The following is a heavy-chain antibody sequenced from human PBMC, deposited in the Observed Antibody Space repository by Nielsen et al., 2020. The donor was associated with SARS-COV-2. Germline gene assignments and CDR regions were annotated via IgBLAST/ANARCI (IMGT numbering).Heavy chain of an antibody. CDR2: IGGNGRNI. CDR3: ARDRRYCSSTRCYSSLIDY. J-gene: IGHJ4*02. V-gene: IGHV3-48*03. CDR1: GFPFSSYE. Sequence: LSLTCAASGFPFSSYEMNWVRQAPGKALEWLSYIGGNGRNIFYADSVKGRFTISRDNAKNSLYLQMNSLRAEDTAVYYCARDRRYCSSTRCYSSLIDYWGQGTLVTVSS. D-gene: IGHD2-2*01.